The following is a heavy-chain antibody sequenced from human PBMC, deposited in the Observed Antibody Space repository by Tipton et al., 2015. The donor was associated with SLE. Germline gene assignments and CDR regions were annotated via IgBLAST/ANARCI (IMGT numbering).Heavy chain of an antibody. CDR1: GGSISSYY. Sequence: TLSLTCTVSGGSISSYYWSWSRQPPGKGLEWIGYIYYSGSTNYNPSLKSRVTISVDTSKNQFSLKLSSVTAADTAVYYCARAWAVTGDGVDYWGQGTLVTVSS. V-gene: IGHV4-59*08. D-gene: IGHD7-27*01. J-gene: IGHJ4*02. CDR3: ARAWAVTGDGVDY. CDR2: IYYSGST.